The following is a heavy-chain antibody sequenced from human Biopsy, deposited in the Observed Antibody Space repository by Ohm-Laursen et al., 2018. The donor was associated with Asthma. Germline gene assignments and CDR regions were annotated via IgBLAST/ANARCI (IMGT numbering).Heavy chain of an antibody. CDR3: ARCQVGYSSGWSLLLKKIYYSGMDV. J-gene: IGHJ6*02. V-gene: IGHV1-69*01. D-gene: IGHD6-19*01. CDR1: GGTFSNFA. Sequence: SSVKVSCKVPGGTFSNFAISWVRQAPGQGLEWLGGIMTDFGKTNYAQKFQGRVTITADESTSTAYMEVTSLRSEDTAIYYCARCQVGYSSGWSLLLKKIYYSGMDVWGQGTAVTVSS. CDR2: IMTDFGKT.